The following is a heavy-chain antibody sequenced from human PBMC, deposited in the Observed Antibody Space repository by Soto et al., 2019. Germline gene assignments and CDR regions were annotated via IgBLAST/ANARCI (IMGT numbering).Heavy chain of an antibody. CDR1: GGTFSSYA. CDR3: ARAGRGYSYGSRVNYYYYYGMDV. Sequence: SVKVSCKASGGTFSSYAISWVRQAPGQGLEWMGGIIPIFGTANYAQKFQGRVTITADKSTSTAYMELSSLRSEDTAVYYCARAGRGYSYGSRVNYYYYYGMDVWGQGTTVTVSS. V-gene: IGHV1-69*06. J-gene: IGHJ6*02. D-gene: IGHD5-18*01. CDR2: IIPIFGTA.